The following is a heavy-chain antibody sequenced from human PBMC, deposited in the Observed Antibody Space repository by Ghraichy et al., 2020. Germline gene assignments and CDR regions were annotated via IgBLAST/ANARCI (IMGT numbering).Heavy chain of an antibody. J-gene: IGHJ1*01. CDR3: ASPTGYSSGWYGKGEYFQH. Sequence: VSRINSDGSSTSYADSVKGRFTISRDTAKNTLYLQMNSLRAEDTAVYYCASPTGYSSGWYGKGEYFQHWGQGILFTVSS. CDR2: INSDGSST. D-gene: IGHD6-19*01. V-gene: IGHV3-74*01.